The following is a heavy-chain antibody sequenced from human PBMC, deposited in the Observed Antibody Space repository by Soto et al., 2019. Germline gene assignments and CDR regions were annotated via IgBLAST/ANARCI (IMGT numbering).Heavy chain of an antibody. V-gene: IGHV4-59*01. CDR3: ARRWGTYFDF. D-gene: IGHD7-27*01. CDR2: IYYSGST. CDR1: GGSISSYY. J-gene: IGHJ4*02. Sequence: SETLSLTCTVSGGSISSYYWSWIRQPPGKGLEWIGYIYYSGSTDYDPSLKSRVSISVDTSKNQFSLKLSSVTAADTAVYYCARRWGTYFDFWGQGTLVTVSS.